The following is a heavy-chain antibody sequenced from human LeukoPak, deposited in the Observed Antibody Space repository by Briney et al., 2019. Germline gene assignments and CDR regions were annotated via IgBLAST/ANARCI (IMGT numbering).Heavy chain of an antibody. CDR3: ARVYGGKYYYYGMYV. CDR2: IYTSGST. D-gene: IGHD4-23*01. J-gene: IGHJ6*02. V-gene: IGHV4-4*07. Sequence: PPETLSLTCTVSGGSISSYYWSWIRQPARKGLEWIGRIYTSGSTHYNPSLKSRVTNAVDTSKTQFSLKLSSVTAADTAVYYCARVYGGKYYYYGMYVWGQGTTVTVSS. CDR1: GGSISSYY.